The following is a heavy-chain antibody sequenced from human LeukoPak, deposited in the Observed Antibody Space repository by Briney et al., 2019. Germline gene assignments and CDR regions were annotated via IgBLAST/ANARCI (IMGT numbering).Heavy chain of an antibody. Sequence: PSETLSLTCTVSGGSISSGSYYWSWIRQPAGKGLEWIGRIYTSGSTNYNPSLKSRVTISVDTSRNQFSLKLSSVTAADTAVYYCARGNDILTGYYAFDYWGQGTLVTVSS. J-gene: IGHJ4*02. V-gene: IGHV4-61*02. CDR2: IYTSGST. CDR1: GGSISSGSYY. CDR3: ARGNDILTGYYAFDY. D-gene: IGHD3-9*01.